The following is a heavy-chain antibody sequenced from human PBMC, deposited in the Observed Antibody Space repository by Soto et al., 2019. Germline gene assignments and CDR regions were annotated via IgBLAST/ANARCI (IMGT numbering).Heavy chain of an antibody. CDR3: ARVARAAAGNATPTGPYYYGMDV. J-gene: IGHJ6*02. CDR2: IYYSGST. CDR1: GGSISSGDYY. D-gene: IGHD6-13*01. Sequence: SETLSLTCTVSGGSISSGDYYWSWIRQPPGKGLEWIGYIYYSGSTYYNPSLKSRVTISVDTSKNQFSLKLSSVTAADTAVYYCARVARAAAGNATPTGPYYYGMDVWGQGTTVTVSS. V-gene: IGHV4-30-4*01.